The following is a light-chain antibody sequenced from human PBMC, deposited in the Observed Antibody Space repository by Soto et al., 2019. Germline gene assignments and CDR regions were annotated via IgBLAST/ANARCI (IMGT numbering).Light chain of an antibody. J-gene: IGLJ1*01. CDR2: GNG. V-gene: IGLV1-40*01. CDR1: SSSIGAGYE. CDR3: QYYEKRLTAYV. Sequence: QSVLTQPPSVSGAPGQRVTISCSGTSSSIGAGYEVHWYHQLPGTAPKLVVSGNGNRPSGVPDRLSASKSGTSASLAITGLQAEDEGHYYCQYYEKRLTAYVFGTGTKLTVL.